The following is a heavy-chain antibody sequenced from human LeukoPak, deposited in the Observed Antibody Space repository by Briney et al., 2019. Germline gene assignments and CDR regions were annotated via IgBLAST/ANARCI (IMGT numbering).Heavy chain of an antibody. V-gene: IGHV3-30*02. J-gene: IGHJ4*02. CDR1: GFTFSSYW. CDR3: AKDKAVAGADYFDY. D-gene: IGHD6-19*01. Sequence: PGGSLRLSCAASGFTFSSYWMSWVRQAPGKGLEWVAFIRYDGTNKYYIDSVKGRFTISRDNSKNTLYLQMNSLRPEDTAVYYCAKDKAVAGADYFDYWGQGTLVTVSS. CDR2: IRYDGTNK.